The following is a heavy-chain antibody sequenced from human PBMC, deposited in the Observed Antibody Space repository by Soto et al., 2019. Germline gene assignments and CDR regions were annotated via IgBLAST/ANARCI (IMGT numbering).Heavy chain of an antibody. CDR3: XXXXXXXXDPGDY. J-gene: IGHJ4*02. D-gene: IGHD5-12*01. Sequence: QVQLVQSGAEVKKPGSSVKVSCKASGGTFSIYAVSWVRQAPGQGLEWMGGIIPIIGTRNYAQRFQGRITITGDESTSTAYMEXXXXXXXXXXXXXXXXXXXXXXDPGDYWGQGTLVTV. CDR2: IIPIIGTR. V-gene: IGHV1-69*12. CDR1: GGTFSIYA.